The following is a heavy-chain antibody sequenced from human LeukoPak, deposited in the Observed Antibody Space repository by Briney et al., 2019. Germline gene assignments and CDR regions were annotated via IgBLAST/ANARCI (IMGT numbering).Heavy chain of an antibody. J-gene: IGHJ6*02. CDR2: IIPIFGTA. CDR3: ARVAAPYYYYYYGMDV. D-gene: IGHD2-15*01. CDR1: GGTFSSYA. V-gene: IGHV1-69*13. Sequence: SVKVSCKASGGTFSSYAISWVRQAPGQGLEWMGGIIPIFGTANYAQKFQGRVTITADESTSTAYMELSSLRSEDTAVYYCARVAAPYYYYYYGMDVWGQGTTVTVSS.